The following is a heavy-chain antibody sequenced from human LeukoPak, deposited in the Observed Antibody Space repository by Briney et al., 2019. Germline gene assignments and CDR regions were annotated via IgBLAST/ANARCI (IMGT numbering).Heavy chain of an antibody. Sequence: GASVKVSCKASGYTFTTYAMNWVRQAPGQGLEWMGWINTKTGNPTYAQGFTGRFVFSSDTSASTAYLQISSLRSEDTAVYYCASPHQYGRDGYNPTEPRYYYYMDVWGKGTTVTIS. J-gene: IGHJ6*03. D-gene: IGHD5-24*01. V-gene: IGHV7-4-1*02. CDR2: INTKTGNP. CDR3: ASPHQYGRDGYNPTEPRYYYYMDV. CDR1: GYTFTTYA.